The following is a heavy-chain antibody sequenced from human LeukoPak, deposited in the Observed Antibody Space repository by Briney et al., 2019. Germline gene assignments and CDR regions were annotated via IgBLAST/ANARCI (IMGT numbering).Heavy chain of an antibody. Sequence: GGSLRLSCAASGFTLNDYWMGWVRQSPERGLEWVANIKQDGSEKYYVDSVKGRFTISRDNAQNSLYLQMTGLRADDTALYYCARDKKVGPTTLDYWSQGTLVTVSS. CDR2: IKQDGSEK. CDR1: GFTLNDYW. D-gene: IGHD1-26*01. J-gene: IGHJ4*02. CDR3: ARDKKVGPTTLDY. V-gene: IGHV3-7*01.